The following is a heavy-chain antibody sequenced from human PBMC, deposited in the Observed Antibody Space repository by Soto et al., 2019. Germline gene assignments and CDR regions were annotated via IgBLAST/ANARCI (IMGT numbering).Heavy chain of an antibody. CDR2: IYSSGIT. D-gene: IGHD3-10*01. J-gene: IGHJ6*02. V-gene: IGHV4-4*08. CDR1: GDFNTNFY. Sequence: PSETLSLTCTVSGDFNTNFYWSWIRQSPGKGLEWMGFIYSSGITRYNPSLKSRITMSLDTSKNQFSLRLSSLAAADTAVYYCARAHGSGSYYNGGNRIYGMDVWGQGTTVT. CDR3: ARAHGSGSYYNGGNRIYGMDV.